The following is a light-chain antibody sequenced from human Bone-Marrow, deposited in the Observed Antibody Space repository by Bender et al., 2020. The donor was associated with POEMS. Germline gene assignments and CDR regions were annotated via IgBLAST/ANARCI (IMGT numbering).Light chain of an antibody. J-gene: IGLJ2*01. CDR1: SSDVGGYNF. CDR3: LSYTSSSTV. Sequence: QSALTQPPSASGSPGQSVTISCTGTSSDVGGYNFVSWYQHHPGKVPLLIIYEVSSRPSGVPDRFSGSKSGNTASLTVSGLQAEDEADYYCLSYTSSSTVFGGGTKLTVL. V-gene: IGLV2-8*01. CDR2: EVS.